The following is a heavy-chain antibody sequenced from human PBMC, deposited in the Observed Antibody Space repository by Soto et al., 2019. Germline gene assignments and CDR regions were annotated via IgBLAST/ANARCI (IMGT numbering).Heavy chain of an antibody. D-gene: IGHD3-3*01. V-gene: IGHV1-69*01. CDR3: ARDTTEFFGVGN. CDR1: GGTFSSYA. CDR2: LIPIFGTA. Sequence: QVQLVQSGAEVTKPVSSVKVSCQASGGTFSSYAISWVRQAPGQGLEWMGGLIPIFGTANYAQKFQGRVTITADEATSTDYMELSSLRSEDTAVYYGARDTTEFFGVGNWGQGTLVTVSS. J-gene: IGHJ4*02.